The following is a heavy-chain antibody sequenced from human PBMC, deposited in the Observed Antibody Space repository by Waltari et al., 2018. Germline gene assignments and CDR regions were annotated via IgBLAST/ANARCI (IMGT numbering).Heavy chain of an antibody. Sequence: QVQLVQSGAEVKKPGASVKVSCKASGYTFTSYAMHWVRQAPGQRLEWMGWSNAGNGNTKYSQKFLGRVTITRDTSASTAYMELSSLRSEATAVYYCAREPLKEQWLLYYFDYWGQGTLVTVSS. CDR1: GYTFTSYA. D-gene: IGHD6-19*01. J-gene: IGHJ4*02. CDR2: SNAGNGNT. CDR3: AREPLKEQWLLYYFDY. V-gene: IGHV1-3*01.